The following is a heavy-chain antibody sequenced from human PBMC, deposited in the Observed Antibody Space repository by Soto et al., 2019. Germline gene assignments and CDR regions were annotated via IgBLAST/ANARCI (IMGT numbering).Heavy chain of an antibody. J-gene: IGHJ4*02. D-gene: IGHD1-7*01. CDR3: AKDRRAGGNYGFYSDF. CDR1: GFTFSSYG. Sequence: EVQLLESGGGLVQPGGSLTLSCAASGFTFSSYGMTWVRQAPGKGLEWVSFSSATGAGRYYADSVKGRFTISRDNSKNTLYLQVSSLRADDTAVYYCAKDRRAGGNYGFYSDFWGQGAVVIVSS. CDR2: SSATGAGR. V-gene: IGHV3-23*01.